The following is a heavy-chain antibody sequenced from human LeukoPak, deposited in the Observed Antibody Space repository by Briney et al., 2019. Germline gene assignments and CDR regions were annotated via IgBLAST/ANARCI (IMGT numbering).Heavy chain of an antibody. CDR1: GGSISSYY. CDR2: IYYSGST. V-gene: IGHV4-59*01. D-gene: IGHD6-13*01. Sequence: SETLSLTCTVSGGSISSYYWSWIRQPPGKGLEWIGYIYYSGSTNYNPSLKSRVTISVDTSKNQFSLKLSSVTAADTAVYYCARDWAAAGPNYYYYYGMDVWGQGTTVTVSS. CDR3: ARDWAAAGPNYYYYYGMDV. J-gene: IGHJ6*02.